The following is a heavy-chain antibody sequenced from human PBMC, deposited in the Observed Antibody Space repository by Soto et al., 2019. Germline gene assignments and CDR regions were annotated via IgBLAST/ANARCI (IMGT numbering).Heavy chain of an antibody. CDR2: INPNSGGT. V-gene: IGHV1-2*04. J-gene: IGHJ3*02. CDR3: ARDYHYDSSGDAFDI. Sequence: ASVKVSCKASGYTFTGYYMHWVRQAPGQGLEWMGWINPNSGGTNYAQKFQGWVTMTRDTSISTAYMELSRLRSDDTAVYYCARDYHYDSSGDAFDIWGQGTMVTVS. D-gene: IGHD3-22*01. CDR1: GYTFTGYY.